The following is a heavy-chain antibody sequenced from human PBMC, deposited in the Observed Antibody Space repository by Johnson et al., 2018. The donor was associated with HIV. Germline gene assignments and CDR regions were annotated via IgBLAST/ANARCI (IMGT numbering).Heavy chain of an antibody. CDR1: GFTFDDYG. J-gene: IGHJ3*02. CDR3: ARDRYPRRYFDWLFDAFDI. Sequence: QVQLVESGGGVVRPVGSLRLSCAASGFTFDDYGMSWVRQAPGKGLEWVAVISYDGSNKYYADSVKGRFTISRDNSKNTLYLQMNSLRAEDTAVYYCARDRYPRRYFDWLFDAFDIWGQGTMVTVSS. D-gene: IGHD3-9*01. CDR2: ISYDGSNK. V-gene: IGHV3-30*03.